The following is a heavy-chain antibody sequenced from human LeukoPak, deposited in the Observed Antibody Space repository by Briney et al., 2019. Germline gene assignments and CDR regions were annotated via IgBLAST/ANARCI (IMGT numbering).Heavy chain of an antibody. CDR2: IYTSGST. CDR3: ARGLGGSYSNWFDP. CDR1: GGSISSGSYY. J-gene: IGHJ5*02. D-gene: IGHD1-26*01. Sequence: TLSLTCTVSGGSISSGSYYWSWIRQPAGKGLEWIGRIYTSGSTNYNPSLKSRVTISVDTSKNQFSLKLSSVTAADTAVYYCARGLGGSYSNWFDPWGQGTLVTVSS. V-gene: IGHV4-61*02.